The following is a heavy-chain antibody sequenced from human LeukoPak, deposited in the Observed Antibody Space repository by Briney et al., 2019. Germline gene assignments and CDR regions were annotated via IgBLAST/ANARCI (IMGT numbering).Heavy chain of an antibody. CDR2: TYYRSKWYN. J-gene: IGHJ4*02. D-gene: IGHD6-19*01. Sequence: SQTLSLTCAISEDSVSSNSAAWTWIRQSPSRGLEWLGRTYYRSKWYNDYAVSVKSRITFNPDTSTNQFSLQLNSVTPEDTAVYYCARYTGWYKFDFWGQGTLVTVSS. CDR3: ARYTGWYKFDF. V-gene: IGHV6-1*01. CDR1: EDSVSSNSAA.